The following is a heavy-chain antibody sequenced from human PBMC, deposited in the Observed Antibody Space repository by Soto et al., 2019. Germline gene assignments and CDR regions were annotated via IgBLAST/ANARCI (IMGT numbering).Heavy chain of an antibody. CDR3: VRQFYSTSSYFDY. Sequence: SETLSLTCTVSGGSICSSSHYWGWIRQSPGKGLLWIGNVYCSGSTYYSPSLGSRVTISVDTSRNQFSLSVTSATAADMAVYYCVRQFYSTSSYFDYWGHGTLVTVSS. CDR1: GGSICSSSHY. J-gene: IGHJ4*01. D-gene: IGHD6-6*01. V-gene: IGHV4-39*01. CDR2: VYCSGST.